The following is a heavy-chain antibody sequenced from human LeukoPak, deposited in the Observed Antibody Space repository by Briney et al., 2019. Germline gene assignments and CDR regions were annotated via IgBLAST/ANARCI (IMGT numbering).Heavy chain of an antibody. CDR1: DESLNGYY. CDR3: ASGSWSRRFAP. V-gene: IGHV4-34*01. Sequence: SETLSLTCAVYDESLNGYYWSWIRQPPGKGLEWVGEMNDSGRTTYNPSLESRATISAERSKNQFSLKLTSVTAADTAVYYCASGSWSRRFAPWGQGTLVTVSS. J-gene: IGHJ5*02. D-gene: IGHD1-14*01. CDR2: MNDSGRT.